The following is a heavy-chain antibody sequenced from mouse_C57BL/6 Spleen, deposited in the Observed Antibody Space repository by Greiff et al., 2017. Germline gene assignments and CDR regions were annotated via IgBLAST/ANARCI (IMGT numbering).Heavy chain of an antibody. V-gene: IGHV1-4*01. Sequence: QVQLKQSGAELARPGASVKMSCKASGYTFTSYTMHWVKQRPGQGLEWIRYINPSSGYTKYNQKFKDKATLTADKSSSTAYMQLSSLTSEDSAVXYCARVNYGNHCDYWGQGTTLTVSS. J-gene: IGHJ2*01. D-gene: IGHD2-1*01. CDR3: ARVNYGNHCDY. CDR1: GYTFTSYT. CDR2: INPSSGYT.